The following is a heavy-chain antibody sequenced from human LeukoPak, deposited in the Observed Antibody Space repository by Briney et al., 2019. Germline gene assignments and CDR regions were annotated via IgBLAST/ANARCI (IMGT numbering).Heavy chain of an antibody. V-gene: IGHV5-51*01. Sequence: VESLKISCKGSGYSFSEFWIGWVRQMPGKGLEWMGIIYPGDSNTRYGPSFQGQVTFSADKSISTAYLQWNYLKASDTAIYYCARLKFMNYYDNSGSGMDVWGQGTKVTVSS. CDR3: ARLKFMNYYDNSGSGMDV. CDR1: GYSFSEFW. CDR2: IYPGDSNT. J-gene: IGHJ6*02. D-gene: IGHD3-22*01.